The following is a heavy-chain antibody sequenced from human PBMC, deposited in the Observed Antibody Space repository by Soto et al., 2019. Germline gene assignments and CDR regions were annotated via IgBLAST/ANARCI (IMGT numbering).Heavy chain of an antibody. CDR2: ISGSSSMI. CDR1: GFTFSSYS. D-gene: IGHD2-8*01. J-gene: IGHJ4*02. Sequence: EVQLVESGGGLVQPGGSLRLSCAASGFTFSSYSMNWVLQAPGKGLEWVSYISGSSSMIYYADSVKGRFTISRDNAKNSLYLQMNSLRAEHKAVYYCARDLNPRQEMLYALLGYWGQGTLVTVSS. V-gene: IGHV3-48*01. CDR3: ARDLNPRQEMLYALLGY.